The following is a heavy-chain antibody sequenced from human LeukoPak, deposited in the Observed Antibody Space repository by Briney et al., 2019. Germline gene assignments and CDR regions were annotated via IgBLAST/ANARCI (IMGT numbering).Heavy chain of an antibody. Sequence: GGSLRLSCAASGFTFHNYAIHWVRQAPGKGLEWVSLTSGDGITTYFADSVKGRFTISRDNSKSSLFLQMNSLRTEDTALYYCARNHVYGGADYWGQGTLVTVSS. D-gene: IGHD5/OR15-5a*01. V-gene: IGHV3-43*02. CDR1: GFTFHNYA. CDR3: ARNHVYGGADY. CDR2: TSGDGITT. J-gene: IGHJ4*02.